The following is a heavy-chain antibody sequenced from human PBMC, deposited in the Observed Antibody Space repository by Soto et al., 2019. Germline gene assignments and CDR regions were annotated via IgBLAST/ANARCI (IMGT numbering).Heavy chain of an antibody. Sequence: ASVKVSCKASGYTFTTYGISWVRQAPGQGLEWMAWISTSNGDTHYAQKVQDRVSMTTDRFTSTAYMELRSLRSDDTAIYYCARDSAAHGPVFDYWGQGTLVTVSS. D-gene: IGHD6-13*01. CDR2: ISTSNGDT. CDR1: GYTFTTYG. J-gene: IGHJ4*02. V-gene: IGHV1-18*04. CDR3: ARDSAAHGPVFDY.